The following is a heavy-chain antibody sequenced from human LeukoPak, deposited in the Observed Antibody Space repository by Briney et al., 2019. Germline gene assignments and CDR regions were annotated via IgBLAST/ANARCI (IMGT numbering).Heavy chain of an antibody. CDR3: AKDLKQLKPYYFDY. J-gene: IGHJ4*02. CDR2: ISYDGSNK. V-gene: IGHV3-30*04. D-gene: IGHD6-13*01. CDR1: GFTFSSYA. Sequence: TGGSLRLSCAASGFTFSSYAMHWVRQAPGKGLEWVALISYDGSNKYYADSVKGRFTISRDNSKNTLYLQMNSLRAEDTAVYYCAKDLKQLKPYYFDYWGQGTLVTVSS.